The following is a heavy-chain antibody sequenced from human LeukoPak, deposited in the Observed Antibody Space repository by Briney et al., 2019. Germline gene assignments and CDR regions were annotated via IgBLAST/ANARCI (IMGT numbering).Heavy chain of an antibody. J-gene: IGHJ4*02. V-gene: IGHV3-23*01. Sequence: GGSLRLSCAASGFTFSSYAMSWVRQAPGKGLEWVSVISGSGAATYPDSVKGRFNISRDNSKNTLYLQMNSLRAEDTAVYYCAKHDHGDLVDYWGQGTLVTVSS. CDR2: ISGSGAAT. CDR3: AKHDHGDLVDY. CDR1: GFTFSSYA. D-gene: IGHD4-17*01.